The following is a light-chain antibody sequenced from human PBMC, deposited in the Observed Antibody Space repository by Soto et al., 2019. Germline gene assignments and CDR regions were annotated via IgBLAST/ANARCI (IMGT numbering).Light chain of an antibody. CDR3: SSYAGSSTPYV. CDR2: EVT. V-gene: IGLV2-14*01. Sequence: QPVLTQPASVSGSPGQSITISCTGTRSDVGGYNYVSWYQQFPGKAPKLMIYEVTNRPSGVSNRFSGSKSGNTASLIISGLQTEDEADYYCSSYAGSSTPYVFGTGTKLTVL. J-gene: IGLJ1*01. CDR1: RSDVGGYNY.